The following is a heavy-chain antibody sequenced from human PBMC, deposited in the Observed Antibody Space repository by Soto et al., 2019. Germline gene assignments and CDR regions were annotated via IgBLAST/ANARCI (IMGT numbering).Heavy chain of an antibody. CDR1: GGSISSGDYY. CDR3: ARSNDSSGYYRLPYYFDY. J-gene: IGHJ4*02. V-gene: IGHV4-30-4*01. CDR2: IYYSGST. Sequence: PSETLSLTCTVSGGSISSGDYYWSWLRQPPGKGLEWIGYIYYSGSTYYNPSLKSRVTISVDTSKNQFSLKLSSVTAADTAVYYCARSNDSSGYYRLPYYFDYWGQGTLVTVSS. D-gene: IGHD3-22*01.